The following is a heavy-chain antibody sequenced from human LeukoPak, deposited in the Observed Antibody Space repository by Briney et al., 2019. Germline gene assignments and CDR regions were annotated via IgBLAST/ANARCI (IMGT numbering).Heavy chain of an antibody. V-gene: IGHV3-21*01. CDR1: GFTFSSYS. CDR2: ISSSSSYI. Sequence: KPGGSLRLSCAASGFTFSSYSMNWVRQAPGKGLEWVSSISSSSSYIYYADPVKGRFTISRDNAKNSLYLQMNSLRAEDTAVYYCARVAGTEVDYWGQGTLVTVSS. CDR3: ARVAGTEVDY. D-gene: IGHD6-19*01. J-gene: IGHJ4*02.